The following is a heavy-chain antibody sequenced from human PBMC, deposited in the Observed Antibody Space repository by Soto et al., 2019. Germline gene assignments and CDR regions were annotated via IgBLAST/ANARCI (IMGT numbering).Heavy chain of an antibody. Sequence: SQTLSLTCAISGDSVSSNSAAWNWIRQSPSRGLEWLGRTYFDSIWYTDYAESVKSRMTINVDTSKNHFSLNLNSVTPEDTALYFCAGNYYVSRSYYSSFDYWGQGTLVTVSS. CDR3: AGNYYVSRSYYSSFDY. D-gene: IGHD3-10*01. CDR1: GDSVSSNSAA. J-gene: IGHJ4*01. V-gene: IGHV6-1*01. CDR2: TYFDSIWYT.